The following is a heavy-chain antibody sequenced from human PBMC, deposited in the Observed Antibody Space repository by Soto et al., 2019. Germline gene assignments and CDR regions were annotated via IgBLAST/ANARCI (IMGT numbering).Heavy chain of an antibody. CDR1: GGSISGGCCS. V-gene: IGHV4-30-2*01. Sequence: PSETLSLTCGVSGGSISGGCCSWSWIRQPPGKGLEWIGYIYHSGSTYYNPSLKSRVTISVDRSKNQFSLKLNSMTAADTAVYYCARVPTPWGQGTLVTVSS. J-gene: IGHJ5*02. CDR2: IYHSGST. CDR3: ARVPTP.